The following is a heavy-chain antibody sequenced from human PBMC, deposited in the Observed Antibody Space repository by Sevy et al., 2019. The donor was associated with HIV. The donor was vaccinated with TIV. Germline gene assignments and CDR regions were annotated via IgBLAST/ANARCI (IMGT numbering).Heavy chain of an antibody. J-gene: IGHJ5*02. Sequence: GGSLRLSCVASGFTFSNYGMNWIRQAPGKGLEWNSFISSSSSDIYYADSVKGRFTISRDNVGNSLYLQMNSLSAEDTALYYCARVIWGSSHYDDLWGQGTLVTVSS. CDR3: ARVIWGSSHYDDL. CDR2: ISSSSSDI. D-gene: IGHD3-16*02. V-gene: IGHV3-48*01. CDR1: GFTFSNYG.